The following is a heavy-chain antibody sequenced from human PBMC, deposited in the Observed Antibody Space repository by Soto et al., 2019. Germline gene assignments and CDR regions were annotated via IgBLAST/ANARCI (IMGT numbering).Heavy chain of an antibody. D-gene: IGHD6-13*01. CDR2: IIPIFGTA. J-gene: IGHJ6*02. CDR1: GGTFGSDA. Sequence: SVKVSCKASGGTFGSDAISWGRQAPGQGLEWMGGIIPIFGTANDAQKFQGRVRITADESTSTAYMELRSLRSEDTAMYYCARGGIAAARAYYYRMDVWGQGTTVTLSS. V-gene: IGHV1-69*13. CDR3: ARGGIAAARAYYYRMDV.